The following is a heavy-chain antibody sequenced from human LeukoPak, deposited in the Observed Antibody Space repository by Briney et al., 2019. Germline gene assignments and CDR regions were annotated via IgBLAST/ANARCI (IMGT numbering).Heavy chain of an antibody. D-gene: IGHD4-17*01. V-gene: IGHV1-2*02. Sequence: SVKVSCKASGYTFTDYYLHWVRRAPGQGLEWMGWINPNSGGTNYAQKFQGRVTMTRDTSIGTAYMELSRLRSDDTALYYCARGTTLTTLPYYYYYMGVWGEGTTVTVSS. CDR3: ARGTTLTTLPYYYYYMGV. CDR2: INPNSGGT. CDR1: GYTFTDYY. J-gene: IGHJ6*03.